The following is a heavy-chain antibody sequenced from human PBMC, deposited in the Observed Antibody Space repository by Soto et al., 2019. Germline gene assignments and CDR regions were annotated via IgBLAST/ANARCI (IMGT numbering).Heavy chain of an antibody. Sequence: EVQLVETGGGLIQPGGSLRLSCAASGFSVGSNYMTWVRQSPGKGLEWVSLIYSNGDTDYADSVKGRFSISRDNFKNTLYLQMNNLRAEDTAGYNCARKSDSSPVPEADGVWGRGTLVTVSS. CDR2: IYSNGDT. CDR1: GFSVGSNY. CDR3: ARKSDSSPVPEADGV. V-gene: IGHV3-53*02. D-gene: IGHD2-8*01. J-gene: IGHJ4*02.